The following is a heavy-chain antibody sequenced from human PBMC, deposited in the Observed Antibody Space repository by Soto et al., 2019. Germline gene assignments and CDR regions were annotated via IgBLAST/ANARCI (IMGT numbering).Heavy chain of an antibody. J-gene: IGHJ4*02. D-gene: IGHD1-7*01. Sequence: LSLTCAVSGGSFTSNNWWTWVRQPPGQGLEWIGEIYRTGSTNYSPSLKSRVTISLDKSENQFSLKVTSLTAADTAVYYCASRDPGTSVDYWGQGTLVTVSS. CDR1: GGSFTSNNW. CDR2: IYRTGST. CDR3: ASRDPGTSVDY. V-gene: IGHV4-4*02.